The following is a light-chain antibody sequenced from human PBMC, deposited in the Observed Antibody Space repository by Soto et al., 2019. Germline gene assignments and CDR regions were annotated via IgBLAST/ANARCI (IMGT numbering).Light chain of an antibody. J-gene: IGLJ1*01. V-gene: IGLV2-14*03. CDR2: DVT. Sequence: QSVLTPPASVSGSPGQSGAISVPGSGIDVGFYNYVSWYRHHPGRAPQLIIFDVTKRPSGTSSRFSGAKSGDTASLTISGLQAEDEADYYCCSYTSTTTLYVFGTGTKVTVL. CDR3: CSYTSTTTLYV. CDR1: GIDVGFYNY.